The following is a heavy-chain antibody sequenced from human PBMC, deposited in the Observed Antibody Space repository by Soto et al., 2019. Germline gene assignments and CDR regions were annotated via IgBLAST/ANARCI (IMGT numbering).Heavy chain of an antibody. CDR2: ISYDGSNK. J-gene: IGHJ5*02. CDR3: ARDLHTYYYDSSGSTNWFDP. D-gene: IGHD3-22*01. V-gene: IGHV3-30-3*01. CDR1: GFTFSSYA. Sequence: GVSLRLSCAASGFTFSSYAMHWVRQAPGKGLEWVAVISYDGSNKYYADSVKGRFTISRDNSKNTLYLQMNSLRAEDTAVYYCARDLHTYYYDSSGSTNWFDPWGQGTLVTVSS.